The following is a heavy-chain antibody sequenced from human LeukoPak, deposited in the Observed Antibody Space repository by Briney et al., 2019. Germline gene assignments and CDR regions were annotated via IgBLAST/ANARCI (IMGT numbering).Heavy chain of an antibody. CDR1: GYTFTSYD. CDR3: ARGSNYYDSSGFSAHIQH. CDR2: MNPNSGNT. D-gene: IGHD3-22*01. V-gene: IGHV1-8*01. J-gene: IGHJ1*01. Sequence: GASVKVSCKASGYTFTSYDINWVRQATGQGLEWMGWMNPNSGNTGYAQKFQGRVTMTRNTSISIAYMELSSLRSEDTAVYYCARGSNYYDSSGFSAHIQHWGQGTLVTVSS.